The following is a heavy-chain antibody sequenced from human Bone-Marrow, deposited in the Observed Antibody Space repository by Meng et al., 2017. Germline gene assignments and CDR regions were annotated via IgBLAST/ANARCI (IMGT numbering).Heavy chain of an antibody. CDR1: GFTFGDYA. CDR2: IRSKAYGGTT. CDR3: TRGNYDILTGYYKFDY. J-gene: IGHJ4*02. D-gene: IGHD3-9*01. V-gene: IGHV3-49*03. Sequence: GGSLRLSCTASGFTFGDYAMSWFRQVPGKGLEWVGFIRSKAYGGTTEYAASVKGRFTISRDDSKSIAYLQMNSLKTEDTAVYYCTRGNYDILTGYYKFDYWGQGTLVTVSS.